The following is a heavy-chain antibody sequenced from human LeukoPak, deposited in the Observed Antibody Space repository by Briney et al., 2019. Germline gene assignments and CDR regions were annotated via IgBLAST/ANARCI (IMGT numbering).Heavy chain of an antibody. CDR1: GFTFSSYA. D-gene: IGHD6-19*01. J-gene: IGHJ4*02. V-gene: IGHV3-30-3*01. CDR2: ISYDGSNK. Sequence: QPGRSLRLSCVASGFTFSSYAMHWVRQAPGKGLEWVALISYDGSNKYYADSVKGRFTISRDNSKNTLYLQMNSLRVEDTAVYYCARAGSSGSVDCWGQGILVTVSS. CDR3: ARAGSSGSVDC.